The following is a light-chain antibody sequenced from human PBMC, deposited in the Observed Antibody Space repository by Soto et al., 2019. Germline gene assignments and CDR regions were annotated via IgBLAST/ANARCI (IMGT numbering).Light chain of an antibody. CDR1: NSNIGTGYD. Sequence: QSVLTQPPLVSGAPGQRVTISCTGSNSNIGTGYDVHWYQQLPGTAPKLLIYGNTNRPSGVPDRFSGTESGTSASLAITGLQAEDEADYYCQSYDSSLSGSLFGGGTKVTVL. V-gene: IGLV1-40*01. J-gene: IGLJ2*01. CDR2: GNT. CDR3: QSYDSSLSGSL.